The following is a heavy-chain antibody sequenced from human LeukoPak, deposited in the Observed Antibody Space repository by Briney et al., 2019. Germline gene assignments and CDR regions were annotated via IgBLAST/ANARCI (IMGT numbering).Heavy chain of an antibody. CDR2: INPNSGGT. D-gene: IGHD3-16*01. V-gene: IGHV1-2*02. J-gene: IGHJ4*02. CDR3: ATQRGSYLWGTDFDY. CDR1: GYTFTDYY. Sequence: GASVKVSCKASGYTFTDYYMHWVRQAPGQGLEWMGWINPNSGGTNYAQKFQGRVTMTRDTSISTAYVELSRLTSDDTAVYYCATQRGSYLWGTDFDYWGQGTLVTVSS.